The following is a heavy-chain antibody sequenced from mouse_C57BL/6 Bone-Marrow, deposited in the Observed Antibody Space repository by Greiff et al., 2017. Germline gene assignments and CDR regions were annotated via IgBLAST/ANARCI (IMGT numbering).Heavy chain of an antibody. Sequence: EVQVVESGAELVRPGASVKLSCTASGFNIKDDYMHWVKQRPEQGLEWIGWIDPENGDTEYASKFQGKAPITADTSSHTAYLQLSSLTSEDTAVYYCTYSLAWFAYWGQGTLVTVSA. CDR3: TYSLAWFAY. J-gene: IGHJ3*01. D-gene: IGHD2-12*01. V-gene: IGHV14-4*01. CDR2: IDPENGDT. CDR1: GFNIKDDY.